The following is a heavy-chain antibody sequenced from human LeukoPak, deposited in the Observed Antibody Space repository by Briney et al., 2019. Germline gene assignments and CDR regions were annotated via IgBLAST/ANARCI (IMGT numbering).Heavy chain of an antibody. V-gene: IGHV3-30-3*01. CDR1: GFTFSSYW. CDR3: ARGIAAAGNDY. Sequence: TGGSLRLSCAASGFTFSSYWMSWVRQAPGKGLEWVAVISYDGSNKYYADSVKGRFTISRDNSKNTLYLQMNSLRAEDTAVYYCARGIAAAGNDYWGQGTLVTVSS. CDR2: ISYDGSNK. D-gene: IGHD6-13*01. J-gene: IGHJ4*02.